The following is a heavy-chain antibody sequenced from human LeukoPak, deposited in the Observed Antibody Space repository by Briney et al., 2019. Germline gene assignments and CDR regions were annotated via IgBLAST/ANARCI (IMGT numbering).Heavy chain of an antibody. D-gene: IGHD3-3*01. J-gene: IGHJ5*02. CDR1: GFTFSSYA. Sequence: GGSLRLSCAASGFTFSSYAMHWVRQAPGKGLEWVSAISGSGGSTYYADSVKGRFTISRDNSKNTLYLQMNSLRAEDTAVYYCAKRYYDFWSGYPRWFDPWGQGTLVTVSS. CDR2: ISGSGGST. V-gene: IGHV3-23*01. CDR3: AKRYYDFWSGYPRWFDP.